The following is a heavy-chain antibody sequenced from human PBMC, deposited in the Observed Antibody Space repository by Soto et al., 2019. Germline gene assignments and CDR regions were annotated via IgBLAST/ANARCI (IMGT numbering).Heavy chain of an antibody. CDR1: GYTFTGYY. V-gene: IGHV1-2*04. CDR2: INPNSGGT. J-gene: IGHJ3*02. D-gene: IGHD3-3*01. CDR3: ARVGSSDFGVLGAFDI. Sequence: ASVKVSCKASGYTFTGYYMHWVRQAPGRGLEWMGWINPNSGGTNYAQKFQGWVTMTRDTSISTAYMELSRLRSGDTAVYYCARVGSSDFGVLGAFDIWGQGTMVTVSS.